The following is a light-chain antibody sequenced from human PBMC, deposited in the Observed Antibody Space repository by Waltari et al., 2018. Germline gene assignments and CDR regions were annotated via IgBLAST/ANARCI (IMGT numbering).Light chain of an antibody. CDR1: SSNIGINT. V-gene: IGLV1-44*01. J-gene: IGLJ3*02. CDR2: SND. CDR3: AAWDEDLNGWV. Sequence: QSVLTQPPSASGTPGQRVPISCSGRSSNIGINTVNWYQQLPGTAPKLLLYSNDQRPSGVPDRFSGSKSGTSASLAISGLHSEEESDYYCAAWDEDLNGWVFGGGTKLTVL.